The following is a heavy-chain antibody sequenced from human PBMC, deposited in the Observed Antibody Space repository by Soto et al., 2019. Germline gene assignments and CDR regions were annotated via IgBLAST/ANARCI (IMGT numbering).Heavy chain of an antibody. V-gene: IGHV4-59*08. D-gene: IGHD6-19*01. CDR1: GCSISSYY. J-gene: IGHJ4*02. CDR2: IYYSGST. CDR3: ARQAGGSSGWGPYFDY. Sequence: PSETLSLTCTVSGCSISSYYWSWIRQPPGKGLEWIGYIYYSGSTNYNPSLKSRVTISVDTSKNQFSLKLSSVTAADTAVYYCARQAGGSSGWGPYFDYWGQGTLVTVSS.